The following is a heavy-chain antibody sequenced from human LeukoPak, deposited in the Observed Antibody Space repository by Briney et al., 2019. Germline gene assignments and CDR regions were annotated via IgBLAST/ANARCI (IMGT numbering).Heavy chain of an antibody. CDR1: GFTFSSYS. CDR3: ARDIDNGDYVVY. V-gene: IGHV3-23*01. D-gene: IGHD4-17*01. Sequence: GGSLRLSCAASGFTFSSYSMNWVRQAPGMGLEWVSSIGSSGDITYYADSVKGRFTISRDNSKNTLYLQMNSLRAEDTAVYYCARDIDNGDYVVYWGQGTLVTVSS. CDR2: IGSSGDIT. J-gene: IGHJ4*02.